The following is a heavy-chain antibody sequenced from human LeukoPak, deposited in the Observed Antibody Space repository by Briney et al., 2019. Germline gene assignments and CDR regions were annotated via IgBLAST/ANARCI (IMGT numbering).Heavy chain of an antibody. CDR2: IYNSGST. V-gene: IGHV4-39*01. CDR1: GGSISSTTYN. Sequence: PSETLSLTCTVSGGSISSTTYNWGWIRQPPGKGLEGIGSIYNSGSTFYNPSLKSRATISIDTSKNQFSLRLSSVTAADTAIYYCASQPYYESSGYYFYWGQGTLVTVSS. J-gene: IGHJ4*02. CDR3: ASQPYYESSGYYFY. D-gene: IGHD3-22*01.